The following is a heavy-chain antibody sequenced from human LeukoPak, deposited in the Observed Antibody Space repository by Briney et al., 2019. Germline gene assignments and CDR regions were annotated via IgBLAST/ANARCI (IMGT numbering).Heavy chain of an antibody. J-gene: IGHJ6*02. CDR2: IYAGGST. CDR1: GFTVSSNY. Sequence: GGSLRLSCAAPGFTVSSNYMSWVRQAPGKGLEWVSLIYAGGSTYYADAVKGRFTISTHNSKNTLQLQMNSLRVEDTAVYYCATAGSSELLWDYAMDVWGQGTTVTVSS. V-gene: IGHV3-53*04. CDR3: ATAGSSELLWDYAMDV. D-gene: IGHD3-10*01.